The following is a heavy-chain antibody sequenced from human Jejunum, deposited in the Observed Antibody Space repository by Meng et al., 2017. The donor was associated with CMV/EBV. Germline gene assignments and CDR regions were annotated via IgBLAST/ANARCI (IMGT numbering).Heavy chain of an antibody. CDR1: GFTFGSYG. V-gene: IGHV3-33*06. CDR3: AKQDATYYFDS. J-gene: IGHJ4*02. CDR2: IWYDGNKE. Sequence: FATSGFTFGSYGMPWVRQAPGKGLEWIAVIWYDGNKESYVDSVKGRFTISRDSSKKTSYLQMTNLRAEDTAVYYCAKQDATYYFDSWGPGTLVTVSS.